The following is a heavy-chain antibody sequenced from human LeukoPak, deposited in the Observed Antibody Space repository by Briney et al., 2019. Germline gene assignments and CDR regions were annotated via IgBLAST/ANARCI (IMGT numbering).Heavy chain of an antibody. V-gene: IGHV3-74*01. CDR2: INSDGRST. J-gene: IGHJ4*02. Sequence: GGSLRLSCAASGFTFSKAWMTWVRQAPGKGLEWVGRINSDGRSTNYADSVKGRFSISRDNAENTLYLQMNSLRVEDTAVYYCVRGADTGYSSDSWGQGTLVTVSS. CDR1: GFTFSKAW. CDR3: VRGADTGYSSDS. D-gene: IGHD3-9*01.